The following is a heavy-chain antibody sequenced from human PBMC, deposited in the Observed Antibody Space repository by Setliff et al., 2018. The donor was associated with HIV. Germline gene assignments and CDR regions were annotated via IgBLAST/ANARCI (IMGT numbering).Heavy chain of an antibody. Sequence: SETLSLTCTVSGDSMSSSSYYWGWIRQPPGKGLEWIGSIFYSGSTYYNPSLKGRVTISVDTSKNQFSLKLNSVTAADTAVYYCARDAGRSWEVGCWYFDLWGRGSLVTVSS. D-gene: IGHD6-13*01. J-gene: IGHJ2*01. CDR3: ARDAGRSWEVGCWYFDL. CDR2: IFYSGST. CDR1: GDSMSSSSYY. V-gene: IGHV4-39*07.